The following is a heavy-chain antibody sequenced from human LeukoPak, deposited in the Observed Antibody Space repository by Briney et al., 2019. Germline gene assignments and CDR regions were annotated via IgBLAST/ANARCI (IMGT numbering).Heavy chain of an antibody. Sequence: SETLSLTCTVSGGSISSYYWSWIRQPPGKGLEWIGYIYYSGRTNYSPSLKSRLTISVDTSNNQFSLKLSSVTAADTAVYYCARGGTVGSSGWYLDFWGQGTLVTVSS. CDR1: GGSISSYY. CDR2: IYYSGRT. CDR3: ARGGTVGSSGWYLDF. D-gene: IGHD6-19*01. J-gene: IGHJ4*02. V-gene: IGHV4-59*01.